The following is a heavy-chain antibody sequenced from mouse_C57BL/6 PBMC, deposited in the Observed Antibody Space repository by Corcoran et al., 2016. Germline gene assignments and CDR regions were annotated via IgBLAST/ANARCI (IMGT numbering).Heavy chain of an antibody. CDR3: TRRDGSSYDV. D-gene: IGHD1-1*01. CDR1: GYTFTDYE. V-gene: IGHV1-15*01. J-gene: IGHJ1*03. Sequence: QVQLQQSGAELVRPGASVTLSCKASGYTFTDYEMHWVKQTPVHGLEWIGAIDPETGGTAYNQKFKGKAILTADKSSSTAYMELRSLTSEDSAVYYCTRRDGSSYDVWGTGTTVTVSS. CDR2: IDPETGGT.